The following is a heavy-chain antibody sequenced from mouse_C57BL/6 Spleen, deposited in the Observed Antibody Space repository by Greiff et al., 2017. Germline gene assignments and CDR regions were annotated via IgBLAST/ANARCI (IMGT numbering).Heavy chain of an antibody. CDR1: GYTFTSYW. CDR2: IDPNSGGT. J-gene: IGHJ1*03. V-gene: IGHV1-72*01. D-gene: IGHD1-1*01. Sequence: QVQLQQPGAELVKPGASVKLSCKASGYTFTSYWMHWVKQRPGRGLEWIGRIDPNSGGTKYNSKFQSKATRTVDKPSSTAYMQLSSLTSEDSAVYYCVDLYYGSSYGYFEGWGTGTTVTVAS. CDR3: VDLYYGSSYGYFEG.